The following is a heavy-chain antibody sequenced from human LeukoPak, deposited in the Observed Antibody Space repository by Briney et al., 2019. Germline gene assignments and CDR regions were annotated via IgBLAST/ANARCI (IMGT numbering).Heavy chain of an antibody. CDR1: GFTFSTYA. J-gene: IGHJ4*02. D-gene: IGHD1-26*01. CDR3: AKHKGPGSFDY. CDR2: IIDSSGTT. V-gene: IGHV3-23*01. Sequence: GGSLRLSCAASGFTFSTYAMSWVRQTPGKGLEWVSGIIDSSGTTYYADSVKGRFTISRDNSKNTLYLQMNSLRAEDTALYYCAKHKGPGSFDYWGQGTLVTVSS.